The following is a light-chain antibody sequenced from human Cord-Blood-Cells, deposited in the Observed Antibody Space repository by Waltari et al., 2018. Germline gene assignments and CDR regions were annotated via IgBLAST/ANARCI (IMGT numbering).Light chain of an antibody. Sequence: DIHMTQSPSSLSASVGDRVTITCQPSQDIRNYLNWYQQKPGKAPKLLIYDASNLETGVPSRFSGSGSGTDFTFTISSLQPEDIATYYCQQYDNLSLTFGGGNKVEIK. CDR2: DAS. CDR3: QQYDNLSLT. J-gene: IGKJ4*01. CDR1: QDIRNY. V-gene: IGKV1-33*01.